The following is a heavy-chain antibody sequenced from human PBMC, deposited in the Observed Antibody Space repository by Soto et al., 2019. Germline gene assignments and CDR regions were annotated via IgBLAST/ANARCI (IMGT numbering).Heavy chain of an antibody. V-gene: IGHV3-15*01. Sequence: AAFGLTFGDPGGRRVRQKTGKGLEWVGRIKSKTDGGTTDYAAPVKGRFTISRDDSKNTLYLQMNSLKTEDTAAYYCTYLGPEVPVIPGGYYYYGMDVWGQGTTVTVSS. D-gene: IGHD3-22*01. CDR3: TYLGPEVPVIPGGYYYYGMDV. CDR2: IKSKTDGGTT. J-gene: IGHJ6*02. CDR1: GLTFGDPG.